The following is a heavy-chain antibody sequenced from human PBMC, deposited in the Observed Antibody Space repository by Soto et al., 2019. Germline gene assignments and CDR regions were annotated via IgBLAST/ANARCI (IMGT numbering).Heavy chain of an antibody. Sequence: GASVKVSCKASGVTFTSSAMQWVRQARGQRLEWIGWIVVGSGNTNYAQKFQERVTITRDMSTSTAYMELSSLRSEDTAVYYCAAVYDSSGFLHSFDAFDIWGQGTMVTVSS. V-gene: IGHV1-58*02. CDR3: AAVYDSSGFLHSFDAFDI. D-gene: IGHD3-22*01. J-gene: IGHJ3*02. CDR1: GVTFTSSA. CDR2: IVVGSGNT.